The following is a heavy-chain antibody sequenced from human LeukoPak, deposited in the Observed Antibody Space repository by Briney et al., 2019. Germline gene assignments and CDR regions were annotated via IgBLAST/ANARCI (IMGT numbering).Heavy chain of an antibody. D-gene: IGHD5-12*01. J-gene: IGHJ4*02. CDR3: ARGALNIVATAALYFDY. CDR2: ISYDGSNK. CDR1: GFTFSSYA. Sequence: PGRSLRLSCAASGFTFSSYAMHWVRQALGKGLEWVAVISYDGSNKYYADSVKGRFTISRDNSKNTLYLQMNSLRAEDTAVYYCARGALNIVATAALYFDYWGQGTLGTVSS. V-gene: IGHV3-30-3*01.